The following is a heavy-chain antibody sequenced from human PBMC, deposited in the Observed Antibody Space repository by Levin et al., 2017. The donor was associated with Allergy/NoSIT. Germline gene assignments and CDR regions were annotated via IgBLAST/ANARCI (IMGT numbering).Heavy chain of an antibody. CDR2: INWNGGST. V-gene: IGHV3-20*04. Sequence: GGSLRLSCAASGFSFDDYGMSWVRQAPGKGLEWVSGINWNGGSTGYADSVKGRFTISRDNAKNSLYLQMNSLRAEDTALYYCARGVGRFYYGSGSYYNVARYYFYYMDVWGKGTTVTVSS. J-gene: IGHJ6*03. CDR1: GFSFDDYG. CDR3: ARGVGRFYYGSGSYYNVARYYFYYMDV. D-gene: IGHD3-10*01.